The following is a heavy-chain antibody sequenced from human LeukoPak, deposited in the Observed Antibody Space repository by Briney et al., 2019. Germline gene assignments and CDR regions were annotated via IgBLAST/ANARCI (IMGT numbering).Heavy chain of an antibody. V-gene: IGHV4-39*01. J-gene: IGHJ6*03. Sequence: PSETLSLTCTVSGGSISSSSYYWGWIRQPPGKGLEWIGSIYYSGSTYYNPSINSRATTTVDTSKSPFSLKLSSVTAGDTAVYYCARHPGFSGSYLYYYYFMDVWGEGATVTVSS. CDR1: GGSISSSSYY. CDR3: ARHPGFSGSYLYYYYFMDV. CDR2: IYYSGST. D-gene: IGHD1-26*01.